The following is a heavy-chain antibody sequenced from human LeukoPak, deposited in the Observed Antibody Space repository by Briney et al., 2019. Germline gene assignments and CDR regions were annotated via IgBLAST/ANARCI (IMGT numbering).Heavy chain of an antibody. D-gene: IGHD3-22*01. CDR1: GFTFSSYS. V-gene: IGHV3-21*01. CDR3: ARVLLPYYYVSSGPNDAFDI. Sequence: GGSLRLSCAASGFTFSSYSMNWVRQAPGKGREWVSSISSSSSYIYYADSVKGRFTISRDNAKNSLYLQMNSLRAEDTAVYYCARVLLPYYYVSSGPNDAFDIWGQGTMVTVSS. J-gene: IGHJ3*02. CDR2: ISSSSSYI.